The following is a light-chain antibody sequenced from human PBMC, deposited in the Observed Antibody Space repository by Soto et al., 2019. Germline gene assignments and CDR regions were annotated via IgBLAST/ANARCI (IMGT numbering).Light chain of an antibody. Sequence: IVLTQSPATLSLSPGARATLSCRASESVASSYLAWYQQKPGQAPRLLIYGASSRATGIPDRFSGRGSGTDFTLTISRLEPEDFAVYYCQQYGSSPWAFGPGTKVDIK. CDR1: ESVASSY. CDR2: GAS. V-gene: IGKV3-20*01. J-gene: IGKJ1*01. CDR3: QQYGSSPWA.